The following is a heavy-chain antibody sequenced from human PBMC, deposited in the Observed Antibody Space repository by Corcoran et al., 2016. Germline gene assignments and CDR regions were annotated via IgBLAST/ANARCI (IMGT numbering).Heavy chain of an antibody. Sequence: EVQLVQSGAEVKKPGESLKISCKGSGYSFSGYWIGWVRQMPGKGLELMGIIYPGDSDTRYSPSFQGQVTISADKSITTASLQWNSLKAPDTAMYYCARHGKAGSRVVDPWGQGTLVTVSS. D-gene: IGHD2-15*01. CDR1: GYSFSGYW. V-gene: IGHV5-51*01. J-gene: IGHJ5*02. CDR2: IYPGDSDT. CDR3: ARHGKAGSRVVDP.